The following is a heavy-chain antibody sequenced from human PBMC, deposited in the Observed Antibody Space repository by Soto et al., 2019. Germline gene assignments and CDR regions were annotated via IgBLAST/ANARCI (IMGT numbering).Heavy chain of an antibody. CDR3: ARGGITLAWNYYYYGMDV. CDR2: ITPIGDT. CDR1: GVSLIGHY. Sequence: PAETLSLTCGVSGVSLIGHYWIWIRQPPFKWLEWIVEITPIGDTTYNPSLKSRLSISLDTSKSQFSLNLTSVSAADTAVYYCARGGITLAWNYYYYGMDVWGQGTTVTVSS. D-gene: IGHD1-1*01. V-gene: IGHV4-34*01. J-gene: IGHJ6*02.